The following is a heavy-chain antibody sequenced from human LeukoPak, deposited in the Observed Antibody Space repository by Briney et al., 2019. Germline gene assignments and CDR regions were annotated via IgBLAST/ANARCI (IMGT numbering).Heavy chain of an antibody. CDR1: GFAFSDSP. J-gene: IGHJ6*02. D-gene: IGHD1-26*01. Sequence: PGGSLRLSCAASGFAFSDSPIHWVRQASGKGLEWVGRIRSKPNSYATAYAASVKGRFTISRDDSKNTAYLQMNSLKTEDTAVYYCTRASGSSYYYYYGMDVWGQGTMVTVSS. CDR3: TRASGSSYYYYYGMDV. V-gene: IGHV3-73*01. CDR2: IRSKPNSYAT.